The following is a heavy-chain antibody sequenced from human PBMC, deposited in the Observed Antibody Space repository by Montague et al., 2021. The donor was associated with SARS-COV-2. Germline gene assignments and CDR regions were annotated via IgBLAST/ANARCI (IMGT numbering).Heavy chain of an antibody. Sequence: SETLPLTCAVTSGSLRNYYWSWIRQPPGKGLEWIGEIRLPGGSNYNPSLKGRVTISLDTSSNQVSLSLNSVTAADTAVYYCARAGSQRFFEFWGRGTLVTVSS. D-gene: IGHD1-1*01. CDR1: SGSLRNYY. V-gene: IGHV4-34*01. CDR3: ARAGSQRFFEF. CDR2: IRLPGGS. J-gene: IGHJ2*01.